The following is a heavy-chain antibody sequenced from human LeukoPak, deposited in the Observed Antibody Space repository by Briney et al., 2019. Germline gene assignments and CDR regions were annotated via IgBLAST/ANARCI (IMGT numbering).Heavy chain of an antibody. J-gene: IGHJ5*02. CDR2: IYYGGIT. Sequence: SSETLSLTCSVSDRAICTYYWNWIRQVPGKGLEWIGFIYYGGITNYNPSLKSRVTLSIDTSKSQFSLKLTSVTAADTAVYYCASGTIFGVISSCPFQSWGQGTQVTVSP. D-gene: IGHD3-3*01. CDR3: ASGTIFGVISSCPFQS. V-gene: IGHV4-59*01. CDR1: DRAICTYY.